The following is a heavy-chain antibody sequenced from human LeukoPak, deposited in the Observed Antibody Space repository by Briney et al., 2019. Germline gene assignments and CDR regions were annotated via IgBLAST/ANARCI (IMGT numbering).Heavy chain of an antibody. D-gene: IGHD1-26*01. CDR2: FLYSGTT. Sequence: PSGTLSLTCSVSNGAVKNYYWTWIRQPTGQGLEWIGNFLYSGTTTYRASLDSRLIISVDNSKNTVSLRLFSVTAADTAVYYCATLVYSGSRYHFDTWGQGTLVTVSS. J-gene: IGHJ4*02. V-gene: IGHV4-59*02. CDR3: ATLVYSGSRYHFDT. CDR1: NGAVKNYY.